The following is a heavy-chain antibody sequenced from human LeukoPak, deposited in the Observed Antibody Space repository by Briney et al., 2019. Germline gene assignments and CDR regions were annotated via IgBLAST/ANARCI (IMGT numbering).Heavy chain of an antibody. CDR2: IYTGGST. CDR3: ARHRSEAAFDL. CDR1: GFTVSNIY. J-gene: IGHJ4*02. Sequence: GGSLRLSCEVSGFTVSNIYMSWVRQAPGKGLEWVSIIYTGGSTCYADSVKGRFTISRDNSKNTLYLQLNSLRAEDTAVYYCARHRSEAAFDLWGQGTLVTVSS. D-gene: IGHD3-10*01. V-gene: IGHV3-66*04.